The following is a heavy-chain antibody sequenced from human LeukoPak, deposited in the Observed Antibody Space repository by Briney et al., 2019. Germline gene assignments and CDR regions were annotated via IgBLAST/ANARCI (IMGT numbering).Heavy chain of an antibody. D-gene: IGHD6-13*01. CDR1: GGSISSSSYY. CDR3: ARPRRGSPRAAAARGDAFDI. J-gene: IGHJ3*02. CDR2: IYYSGST. Sequence: SETLSLTCTVSGGSISSSSYYWGWIRQPPGKGLEWIGSIYYSGSTYYNPSLKSRVTISVDTSKNQFSLKLSSVTAADTAVYYCARPRRGSPRAAAARGDAFDIWGQGTMVTVSS. V-gene: IGHV4-39*07.